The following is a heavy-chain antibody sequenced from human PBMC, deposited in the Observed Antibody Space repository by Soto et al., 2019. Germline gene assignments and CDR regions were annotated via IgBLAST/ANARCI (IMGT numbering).Heavy chain of an antibody. V-gene: IGHV2-70*04. Sequence: SGPTLVNPTQTLTLTRTFSGFSLSTSGMRVSWIRQPPGKALEWLARIDWDDDKFYSTSLKTRLTISKDTSKNQVVLTMTNMDPVDTATYYCARTGTYSSGNYFGYWGQGTLVTVSS. CDR3: ARTGTYSSGNYFGY. CDR1: GFSLSTSGMR. D-gene: IGHD6-19*01. CDR2: IDWDDDK. J-gene: IGHJ4*02.